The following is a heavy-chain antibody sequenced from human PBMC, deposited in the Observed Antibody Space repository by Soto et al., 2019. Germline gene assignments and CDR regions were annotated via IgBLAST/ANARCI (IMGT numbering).Heavy chain of an antibody. CDR1: GGTFSSYA. V-gene: IGHV1-69*13. Sequence: ASVKVSCKASGGTFSSYAISWVRQAPGQGLEWMGGIIPIFGTANYAQKFQGRVTITADESTSTAYMELSSLRSEDTAVYYCARDGYSYGDHYVMDFWGQGSTVIVSS. J-gene: IGHJ6*02. CDR2: IIPIFGTA. D-gene: IGHD5-18*01. CDR3: ARDGYSYGDHYVMDF.